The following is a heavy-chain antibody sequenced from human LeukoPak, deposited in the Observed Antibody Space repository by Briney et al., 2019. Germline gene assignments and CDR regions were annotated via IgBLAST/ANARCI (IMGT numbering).Heavy chain of an antibody. CDR1: GYSFTSYW. CDR2: IYPGDSDT. J-gene: IGHJ4*02. Sequence: GESLKISCKGSGYSFTSYWIGWVRPMPGKGLEWMGIIYPGDSDTRYSPSFQGQVTISADKSISTAYLQWSSLKASDTAMYYCARQTQTANYGDYIDYWGQGTLVTVSS. V-gene: IGHV5-51*01. CDR3: ARQTQTANYGDYIDY. D-gene: IGHD4-17*01.